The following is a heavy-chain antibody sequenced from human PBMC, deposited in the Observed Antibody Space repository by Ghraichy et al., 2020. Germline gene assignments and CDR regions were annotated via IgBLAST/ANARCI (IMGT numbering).Heavy chain of an antibody. CDR2: INASGGST. V-gene: IGHV1-46*01. Sequence: KVSCKASGYTFISYYVHWVRQAPGQGLEWMGVINASGGSTTYAQKFQGRVTMTRDTSTSTVYMELSRLRSEDTAVYYCARGVTMVRGAPSGYWGQGTKVTVSS. CDR3: ARGVTMVRGAPSGY. D-gene: IGHD3-10*01. J-gene: IGHJ4*02. CDR1: GYTFISYY.